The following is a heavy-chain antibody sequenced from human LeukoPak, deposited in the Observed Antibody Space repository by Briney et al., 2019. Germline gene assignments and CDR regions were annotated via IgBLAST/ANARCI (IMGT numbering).Heavy chain of an antibody. CDR2: IYYSGST. CDR1: GDSISNYY. Sequence: SETLSLTCTVSGDSISNYYWSWIRQPPGKGLEWIGFIYYSGSTNYNPPLRSRVTISVDTSKNQFSLKLSSVTAADTAVYYCARHWGDSPNHSDDLYAFDIWGQGTMVTVSS. D-gene: IGHD1-14*01. J-gene: IGHJ3*02. V-gene: IGHV4-59*08. CDR3: ARHWGDSPNHSDDLYAFDI.